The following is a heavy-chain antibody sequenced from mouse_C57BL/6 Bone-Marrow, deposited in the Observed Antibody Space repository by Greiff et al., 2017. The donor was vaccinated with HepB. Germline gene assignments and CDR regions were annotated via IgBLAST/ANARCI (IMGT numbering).Heavy chain of an antibody. CDR2: ISDGGSYT. CDR1: GFTFSSYA. V-gene: IGHV5-4*03. CDR3: ARVELYYAMDY. J-gene: IGHJ4*01. Sequence: DVKLQESGGGLVKPGGSLKLSCAASGFTFSSYAMSWVRQTPEKRLEWVATISDGGSYTYYPDNVKGRFTISRDNAKNNLYLQMSHLKSEDTAMYYCARVELYYAMDYWGQGTSVTVSS.